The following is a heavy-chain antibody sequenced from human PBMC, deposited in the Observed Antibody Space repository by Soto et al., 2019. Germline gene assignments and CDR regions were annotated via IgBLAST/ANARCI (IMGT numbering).Heavy chain of an antibody. CDR3: ARHARGGYSYGYFDY. D-gene: IGHD5-18*01. J-gene: IGHJ4*02. Sequence: SETLSLTCAVYGGSFSGYYWSWNRQPPGKGLEWIGEINHSGSTNYNPSLKSRVTISVDTSKNQFSLKLSSVTAADTAVYYCARHARGGYSYGYFDYWGQGTLVTVSS. CDR1: GGSFSGYY. CDR2: INHSGST. V-gene: IGHV4-34*01.